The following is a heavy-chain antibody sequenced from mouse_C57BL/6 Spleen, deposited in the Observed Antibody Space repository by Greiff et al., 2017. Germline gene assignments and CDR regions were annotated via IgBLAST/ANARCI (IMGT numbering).Heavy chain of an antibody. CDR3: AREATVYAMDY. V-gene: IGHV1-7*01. J-gene: IGHJ4*01. D-gene: IGHD1-1*01. Sequence: QVHVKQSGAELAKPGASVKLSCKASGYTFTSYWMHWVKQRPGQGLEWIGYINPSSGYTKYNQKFKDKATLTADKSSSTAYMQLSSLTYEDSAVYYCAREATVYAMDYWGQGTSVTVSS. CDR2: INPSSGYT. CDR1: GYTFTSYW.